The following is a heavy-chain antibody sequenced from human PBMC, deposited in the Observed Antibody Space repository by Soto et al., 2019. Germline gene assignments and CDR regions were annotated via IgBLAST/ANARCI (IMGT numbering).Heavy chain of an antibody. J-gene: IGHJ6*02. V-gene: IGHV3-74*01. CDR1: GSTFSNDW. CDR3: ARDRSYSLDV. Sequence: EVQLVESGGGLLQPGGSLRLSCAVSGSTFSNDWMHWVRQAPGKGLVWVPHINSDSSSTNYADFVKGRFTIARDNAKNTVYLQMNSLRAEDTAVYYCARDRSYSLDVWGQGTTVTVSS. CDR2: INSDSSST.